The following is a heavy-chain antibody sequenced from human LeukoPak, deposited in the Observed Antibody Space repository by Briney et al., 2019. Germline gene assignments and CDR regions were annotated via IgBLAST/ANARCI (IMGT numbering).Heavy chain of an antibody. CDR3: AKWGQGVTYAFDY. V-gene: IGHV3-30*02. D-gene: IGHD2-21*02. Sequence: PGGSLRLSCGASGFTFSSYGMHWVRQAPGKGLEWVAFIRYDGSNKYYADSVKGRFTISRDNSKNTLYLQMNSLRAEDTAVYYCAKWGQGVTYAFDYWGQGTLVTVSS. J-gene: IGHJ4*02. CDR1: GFTFSSYG. CDR2: IRYDGSNK.